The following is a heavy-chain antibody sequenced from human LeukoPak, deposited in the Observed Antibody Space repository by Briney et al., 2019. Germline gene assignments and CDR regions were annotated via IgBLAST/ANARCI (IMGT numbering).Heavy chain of an antibody. CDR2: ISGSGGGT. J-gene: IGHJ5*02. V-gene: IGHV3-23*01. D-gene: IGHD4-11*01. CDR3: AKDMHIDYPNWFDP. Sequence: GGSLRLSCAASGFSFSSYAMSWVRQAPGKGLEWVSTISGSGGGTYYADSVKGRFTISRDNSRNTLYLQMNSLRAEDTAVYYCAKDMHIDYPNWFDPWGQGTLVAVSS. CDR1: GFSFSSYA.